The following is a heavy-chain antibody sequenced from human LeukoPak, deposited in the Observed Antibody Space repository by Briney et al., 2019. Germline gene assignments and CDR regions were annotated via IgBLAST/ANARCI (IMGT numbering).Heavy chain of an antibody. J-gene: IGHJ4*02. D-gene: IGHD6-19*01. CDR3: ARASSGWYFLDY. CDR2: INPNSGGT. CDR1: GYTFTGYY. V-gene: IGHV1-2*06. Sequence: GASVKVSCKASGYTFTGYYMHWVRQAPGQGLEWMGRINPNSGGTNYAQKFQGRVTMTRDTSISTAYMELSRLRSDDTAVYYCARASSGWYFLDYWGQGTLVTASS.